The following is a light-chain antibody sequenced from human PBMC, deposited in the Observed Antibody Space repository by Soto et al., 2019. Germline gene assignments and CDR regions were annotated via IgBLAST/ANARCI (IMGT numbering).Light chain of an antibody. V-gene: IGKV3D-15*01. Sequence: EIVLTQSPATLSVSPGERATRSCRASQSISGALAWYQQKPGQAPRLLIYGASTRATGIPARFSGSGSGTDFTLTISSLHSEDFAVYYCQQYSNWPQTFGGGTKVDIK. CDR1: QSISGA. J-gene: IGKJ4*02. CDR3: QQYSNWPQT. CDR2: GAS.